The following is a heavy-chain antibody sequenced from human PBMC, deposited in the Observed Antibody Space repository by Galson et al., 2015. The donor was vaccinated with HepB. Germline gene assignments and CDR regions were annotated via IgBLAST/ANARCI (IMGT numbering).Heavy chain of an antibody. J-gene: IGHJ6*02. Sequence: SVKVSCKASGYIFTYYYINWVRQAPGQGLEWMGIINPSSGSTRYTQKFQGRVIMTRDTSTSTVYMEVSSLRCEDTAVYYCARRWGRGNTPPYYMDVWGQGTTVTVSS. CDR3: ARRWGRGNTPPYYMDV. CDR2: INPSSGST. CDR1: GYIFTYYY. D-gene: IGHD5-24*01. V-gene: IGHV1-46*01.